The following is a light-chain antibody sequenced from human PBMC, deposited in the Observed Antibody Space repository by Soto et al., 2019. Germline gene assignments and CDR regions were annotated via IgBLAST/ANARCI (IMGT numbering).Light chain of an antibody. CDR2: DAS. J-gene: IGKJ1*01. Sequence: GDRVTITCRASQTISTWMAWYQQKPGKAPKLLVYDASTLQSGVASRFSGSGSGTEFTLIISSLQPEDFATYYCQQSYSTPTFGQGTKVDIK. V-gene: IGKV1-39*01. CDR3: QQSYSTPT. CDR1: QTISTW.